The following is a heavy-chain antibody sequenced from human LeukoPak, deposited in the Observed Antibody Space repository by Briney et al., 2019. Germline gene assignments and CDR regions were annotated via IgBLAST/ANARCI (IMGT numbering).Heavy chain of an antibody. CDR2: ISYDGSNR. CDR1: GFTFSSYG. CDR3: AKVLTRNGATTSDY. J-gene: IGHJ4*02. V-gene: IGHV3-30*18. Sequence: GGSLRLSCAASGFTFSSYGMHWVRQAPGKGLEWVAVISYDGSNRYYADSVKGRFTISRDNSKNMLYLQMNSLRAEDTAVYYCAKVLTRNGATTSDYWGQGTLVTVSS. D-gene: IGHD1-26*01.